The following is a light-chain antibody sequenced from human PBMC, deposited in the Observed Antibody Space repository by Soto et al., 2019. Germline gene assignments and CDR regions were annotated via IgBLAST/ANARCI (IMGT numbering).Light chain of an antibody. Sequence: QSALTQPASVSGSPGQSITIPCTGTSSDVGGYNYVSWYQQHPGKAPKLMIYDVSNRPSGVSNRFSGSKSGNTASLTISGLQAEDEDDYYCSSYTSSSTLRVFGGGTQLTV. J-gene: IGLJ2*01. V-gene: IGLV2-14*01. CDR2: DVS. CDR3: SSYTSSSTLRV. CDR1: SSDVGGYNY.